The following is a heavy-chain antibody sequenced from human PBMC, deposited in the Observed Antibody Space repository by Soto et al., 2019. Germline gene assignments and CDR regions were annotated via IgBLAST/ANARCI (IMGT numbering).Heavy chain of an antibody. V-gene: IGHV3-23*01. Sequence: PGGALRLSCAASGFTFSSFDMAWVRQAPGKGLEWVSIIVASGTITNYADSVKGRFTISRDNSKNTLFLQMNNLRVEDTAVFFCARRAAASLSSFTRYFDTWGQGALLTISS. J-gene: IGHJ4*02. CDR2: IVASGTIT. D-gene: IGHD2-2*01. CDR1: GFTFSSFD. CDR3: ARRAAASLSSFTRYFDT.